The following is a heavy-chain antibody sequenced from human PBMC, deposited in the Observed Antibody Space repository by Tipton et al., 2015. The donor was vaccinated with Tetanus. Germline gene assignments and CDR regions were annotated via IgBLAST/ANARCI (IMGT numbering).Heavy chain of an antibody. CDR3: ARDQARGARGWNYFDY. CDR2: IYYSGST. V-gene: IGHV4-31*03. Sequence: GLVKPSQTLSLTCTVSGGSLSRGGYYWTWIRQNPGKGLEWIGDIYYSGSTYYNPSLKSRVTISVDTSKNQFSLKLKSVTAADTAVYYCARDQARGARGWNYFDYWGQGTLVTVSS. J-gene: IGHJ4*02. CDR1: GGSLSRGGYY. D-gene: IGHD1-26*01.